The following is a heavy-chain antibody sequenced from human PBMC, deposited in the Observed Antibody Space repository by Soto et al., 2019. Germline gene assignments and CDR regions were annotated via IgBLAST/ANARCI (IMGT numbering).Heavy chain of an antibody. D-gene: IGHD6-13*01. Sequence: SETLSLTCTVSGGSISSYYWSWIRQPPGEGLEWIGYIYYSGSTNYNPSLKSRVTISVDTSKNQFSLKLSSVTAADTAVYYCARVVAAAGTGWFDPWGQGTLVTVSS. CDR2: IYYSGST. J-gene: IGHJ5*02. CDR3: ARVVAAAGTGWFDP. V-gene: IGHV4-59*01. CDR1: GGSISSYY.